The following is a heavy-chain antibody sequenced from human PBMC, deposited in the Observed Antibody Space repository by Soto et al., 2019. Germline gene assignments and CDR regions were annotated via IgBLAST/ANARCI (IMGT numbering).Heavy chain of an antibody. CDR1: GFTFASYG. D-gene: IGHD3-22*01. CDR2: IVAYNGNT. V-gene: IGHV1-18*01. CDR3: AADFRPFGYYDSSGSEPDAFDI. J-gene: IGHJ3*02. Sequence: GASVKVSCKASGFTFASYGICSLRHAPRQGLEWMGWIVAYNGNTNYAQKLQGRVTITTDTSTSTAYMELSSLRSEDTAVYYCAADFRPFGYYDSSGSEPDAFDIWGQGTMVTVSS.